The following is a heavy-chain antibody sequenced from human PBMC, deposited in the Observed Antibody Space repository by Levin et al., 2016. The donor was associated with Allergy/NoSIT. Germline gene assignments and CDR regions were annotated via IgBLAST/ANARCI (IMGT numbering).Heavy chain of an antibody. V-gene: IGHV1-3*01. Sequence: WVRQAPGQRLEWMGWINAGNGNTKYSQKFQGRVTITRDTSASTAYMELSSLRSEDTAVYYCARELESGDYVFQNWFDPWGQGTLVTVSS. CDR2: INAGNGNT. D-gene: IGHD4-17*01. CDR3: ARELESGDYVFQNWFDP. J-gene: IGHJ5*02.